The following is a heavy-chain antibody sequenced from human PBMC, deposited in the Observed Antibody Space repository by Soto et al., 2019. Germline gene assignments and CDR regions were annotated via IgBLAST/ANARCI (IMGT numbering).Heavy chain of an antibody. V-gene: IGHV3-33*01. CDR2: IWYDGSNK. Sequence: QVQLVESGGGVVQPGRSLRLSCAASGFTFSSYGMHWVRQAPGKGLEWVAVIWYDGSNKYYADSVKGRFTISRDNSKNTLYLQMNSLRAEDTAVYYCAREESKSGYFWFDPWGQGTLVTVSS. J-gene: IGHJ5*02. D-gene: IGHD3-3*01. CDR3: AREESKSGYFWFDP. CDR1: GFTFSSYG.